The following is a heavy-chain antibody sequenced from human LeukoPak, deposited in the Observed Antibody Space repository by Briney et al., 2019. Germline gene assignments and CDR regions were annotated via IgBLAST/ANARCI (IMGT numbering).Heavy chain of an antibody. CDR2: IYYTGST. CDR3: ARDRYYYDSSGTRWFDP. V-gene: IGHV4-59*01. CDR1: GGSINSYY. Sequence: PSETLSLTCTVSGGSINSYYWSWIRPPPGKGLECIGYIYYTGSTNYNPSLKSRVTISVDTSKSQFSLKLSSVTAADTAVYYCARDRYYYDSSGTRWFDPWGQGTLVTVSS. D-gene: IGHD3-22*01. J-gene: IGHJ5*02.